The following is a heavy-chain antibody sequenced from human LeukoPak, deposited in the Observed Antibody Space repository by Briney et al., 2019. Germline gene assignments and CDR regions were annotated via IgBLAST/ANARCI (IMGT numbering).Heavy chain of an antibody. CDR3: ARHSYYDFWSGYYPDDDAFDI. V-gene: IGHV4-59*08. J-gene: IGHJ3*02. Sequence: SEALSLTCTVSGVSISSYYWSWIRQPPGKGLEWIGYIYYSGSTNYNPSLKSRVTISVDTSKNQFSLKLSSVTAADTAVYYCARHSYYDFWSGYYPDDDAFDIWGQGTMVTVSS. CDR2: IYYSGST. D-gene: IGHD3-3*01. CDR1: GVSISSYY.